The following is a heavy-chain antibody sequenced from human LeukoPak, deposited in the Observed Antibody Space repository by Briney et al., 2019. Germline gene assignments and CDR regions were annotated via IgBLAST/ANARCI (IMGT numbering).Heavy chain of an antibody. CDR1: GFTFSSYA. CDR3: AKDWRYYGSGNNYFDY. J-gene: IGHJ4*02. Sequence: PGGSLRLSCAASGFTFSSYAMSCVRHAPGKGLEWVSTISGSGGSTYYADSVNGRFTISRDNSKNTLYLQMNSLRAEDTAVYYCAKDWRYYGSGNNYFDYWGQGTLVTVSS. V-gene: IGHV3-23*01. D-gene: IGHD3-10*01. CDR2: ISGSGGST.